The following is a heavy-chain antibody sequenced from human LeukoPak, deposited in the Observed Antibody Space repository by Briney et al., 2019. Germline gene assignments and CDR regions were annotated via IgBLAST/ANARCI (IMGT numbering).Heavy chain of an antibody. Sequence: ASVTVSCKASGYTFSSYGISWVRQAPGQGLEWIGWISAYNGNTNYAQKLQGRVTMTTDTSTSTAYMELRSLRSDDTAVYYCARDRRGCSSTSCYEAYFDYWGQGTLVTVSS. J-gene: IGHJ4*02. CDR2: ISAYNGNT. CDR1: GYTFSSYG. V-gene: IGHV1-18*01. D-gene: IGHD2-2*01. CDR3: ARDRRGCSSTSCYEAYFDY.